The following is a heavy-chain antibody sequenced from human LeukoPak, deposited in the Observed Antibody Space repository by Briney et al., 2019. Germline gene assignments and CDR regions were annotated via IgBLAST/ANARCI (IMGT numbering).Heavy chain of an antibody. CDR3: ARGTMVRGVSYYYMDV. CDR1: GYTFTSYG. D-gene: IGHD3-10*01. CDR2: ISAYNGNT. V-gene: IGHV1-18*01. J-gene: IGHJ6*03. Sequence: ASVKVSCKASGYTFTSYGISWVRQAPGQGLEWMGWISAYNGNTNYAQKLQGRVTMTTDTSTSTAYMELRSLRSDDTAVYYCARGTMVRGVSYYYMDVWGKGTTVTVSS.